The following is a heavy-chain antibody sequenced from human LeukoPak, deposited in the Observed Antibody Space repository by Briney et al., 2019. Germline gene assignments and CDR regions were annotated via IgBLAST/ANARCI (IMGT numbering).Heavy chain of an antibody. CDR2: INSDGSST. Sequence: GGSLRLSCAASGFTVSSNYMSWVRQAPGKGLVWVSRINSDGSSTSYADSVKGRFTISRDNAKNTLYLQMNSLRAEDTAVYYCAREPAGNWGFDYWGQGTLVTVSS. D-gene: IGHD7-27*01. CDR3: AREPAGNWGFDY. V-gene: IGHV3-74*01. CDR1: GFTVSSNY. J-gene: IGHJ4*02.